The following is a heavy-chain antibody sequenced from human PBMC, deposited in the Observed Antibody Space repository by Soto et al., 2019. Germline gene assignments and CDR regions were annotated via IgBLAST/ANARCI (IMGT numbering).Heavy chain of an antibody. CDR3: ASVPIWCGSSSCYTEGLDS. D-gene: IGHD2-2*01. CDR1: GFVFSDYA. Sequence: EVQLLDSGGGWVQPGGSLRLSCVASGFVFSDYAMSWVSQAPGKGLEWVSAISAGGSDTYYADSVKGRFTVSRVNSESTLYLKMNTLRAEDTAIYYCASVPIWCGSSSCYTEGLDSWGQGTLVTVSS. CDR2: ISAGGSDT. V-gene: IGHV3-23*01. J-gene: IGHJ4*02.